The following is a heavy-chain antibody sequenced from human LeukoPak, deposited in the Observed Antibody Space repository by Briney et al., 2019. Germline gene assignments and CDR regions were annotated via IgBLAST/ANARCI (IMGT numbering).Heavy chain of an antibody. J-gene: IGHJ5*02. CDR2: INHSGST. D-gene: IGHD6-13*01. CDR1: GGSFTGYY. V-gene: IGHV4-34*01. Sequence: SETLSLTCAVYGGSFTGYYWSWIRQPPGKGLEWIGEINHSGSTNYNPSLKSRVTISVDTSKNQFSPKLSSVTAADTAVYYCARVSGAAARGGEDWFDPWGQGTLVTVSS. CDR3: ARVSGAAARGGEDWFDP.